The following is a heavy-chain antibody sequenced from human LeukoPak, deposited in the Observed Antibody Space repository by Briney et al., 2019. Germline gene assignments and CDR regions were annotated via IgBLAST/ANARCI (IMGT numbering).Heavy chain of an antibody. CDR3: ATTVAAFYYYDY. Sequence: ASVKVSCKASGYTFTSYDISWVRQAPGQGLEWMGWISTYNGNTNYAQKLQGRVTMTADTSTSTAYMELRSLTADDTAVYYCATTVAAFYYYDYWGQGTLVTVSS. J-gene: IGHJ4*02. CDR1: GYTFTSYD. CDR2: ISTYNGNT. V-gene: IGHV1-18*01. D-gene: IGHD1/OR15-1a*01.